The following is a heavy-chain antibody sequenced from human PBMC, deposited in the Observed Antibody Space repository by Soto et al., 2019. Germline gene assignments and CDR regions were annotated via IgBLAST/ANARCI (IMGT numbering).Heavy chain of an antibody. CDR3: ATAPILGYCSGGSCYPRRYYYYGMDV. CDR1: GGSISSYY. D-gene: IGHD2-15*01. J-gene: IGHJ6*02. CDR2: IYYSGST. Sequence: SETLSLTCTVSGGSISSYYLSWIRQPAGKGLEWIGRIYYSGSTNYNPSLKSRVTISVDTSKNQFSLKLSSVTAADTAVYYCATAPILGYCSGGSCYPRRYYYYGMDVWGQGTTVTVSS. V-gene: IGHV4-4*07.